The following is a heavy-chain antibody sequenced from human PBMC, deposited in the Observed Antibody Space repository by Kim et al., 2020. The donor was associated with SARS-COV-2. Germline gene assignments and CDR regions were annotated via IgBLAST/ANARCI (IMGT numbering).Heavy chain of an antibody. CDR3: ARDLSRAYYDILTGYQNWFDP. D-gene: IGHD3-9*01. J-gene: IGHJ5*02. V-gene: IGHV3-21*01. CDR1: GFTFSSYS. Sequence: GGSLRLSCAASGFTFSSYSMNWVRQAPGKGLEWVSSISSSSSYIYYADSVKGRFTISRDNAKNSLYLQMNSLRAEDTAVYYCARDLSRAYYDILTGYQNWFDPWGQGTLVTVSS. CDR2: ISSSSSYI.